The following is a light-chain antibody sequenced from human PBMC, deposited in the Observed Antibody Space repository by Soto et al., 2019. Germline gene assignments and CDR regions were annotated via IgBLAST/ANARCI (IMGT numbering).Light chain of an antibody. CDR1: QTVRNN. Sequence: EFVLTQSPGTLSLSPGERATLSCRASQTVRNNYLAWYQQKPGQAPRLLIYGASTRATGIPPRISGSGSGTEFTLTVSSLQSEDFAVYYCQQYDDWPLTFGGGTKVDIK. CDR2: GAS. V-gene: IGKV3D-15*01. CDR3: QQYDDWPLT. J-gene: IGKJ4*01.